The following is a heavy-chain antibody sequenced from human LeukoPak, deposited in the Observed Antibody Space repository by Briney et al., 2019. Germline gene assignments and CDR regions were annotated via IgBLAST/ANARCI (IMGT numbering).Heavy chain of an antibody. D-gene: IGHD2-2*01. Sequence: GGTLRLSCAASGFTFSSYWMSWVRQAPGKGLEWVANIKQDGSEKYYVDSVKGRFTISRDNAKNSLYLQMNSLRAEDTAVYYCARVFLRSVPAAPDYWGQGTLVTVSS. V-gene: IGHV3-7*01. CDR1: GFTFSSYW. CDR2: IKQDGSEK. CDR3: ARVFLRSVPAAPDY. J-gene: IGHJ4*02.